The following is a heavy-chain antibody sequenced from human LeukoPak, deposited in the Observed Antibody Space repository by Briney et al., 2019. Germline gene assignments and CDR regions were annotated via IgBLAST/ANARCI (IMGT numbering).Heavy chain of an antibody. CDR3: ARVKLSRSSGYSTNWFDP. J-gene: IGHJ5*02. CDR2: INPSGGST. D-gene: IGHD6-13*01. CDR1: GYTFTSYY. V-gene: IGHV1-46*01. Sequence: ASVKVSCKASGYTFTSYYMHWVRQAPGQGLEWMGIINPSGGSTSSAKKFQGSVTMTRDTSTSTVYMELSSLRSEDTAVYYCARVKLSRSSGYSTNWFDPWGQGTLVTVSS.